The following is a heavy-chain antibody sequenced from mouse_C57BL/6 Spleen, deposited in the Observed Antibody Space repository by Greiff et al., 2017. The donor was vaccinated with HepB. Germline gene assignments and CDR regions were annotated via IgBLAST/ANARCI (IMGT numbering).Heavy chain of an antibody. D-gene: IGHD1-1*01. V-gene: IGHV1-78*01. Sequence: VQLVESDAELVKPGASVKISCKVSGYTFTDHTIHWMKQRPEQGLEWIGYIYPRDGSTKYNEKFKGKATLTADKSSSTAYMQLNSLTSEDSAVYFCARWDYYGSSYVGYFDYWGQGTTLTVSS. J-gene: IGHJ2*01. CDR1: GYTFTDHT. CDR2: IYPRDGST. CDR3: ARWDYYGSSYVGYFDY.